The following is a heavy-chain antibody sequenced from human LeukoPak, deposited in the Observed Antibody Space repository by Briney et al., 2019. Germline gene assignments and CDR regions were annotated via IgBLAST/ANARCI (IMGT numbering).Heavy chain of an antibody. CDR1: GGSISSYY. CDR2: IYTSGST. Sequence: SETLSLTCTVSGGSISSYYWSWIRQPAGKGLEWIGRIYTSGSTNYNPSLKSRVTMSVDTSKNQFSLKLSSVTAADTAVYYCARDVYYYGSGSYSVYYFDCWGQGTLVTVSS. CDR3: ARDVYYYGSGSYSVYYFDC. V-gene: IGHV4-4*07. J-gene: IGHJ4*02. D-gene: IGHD3-10*01.